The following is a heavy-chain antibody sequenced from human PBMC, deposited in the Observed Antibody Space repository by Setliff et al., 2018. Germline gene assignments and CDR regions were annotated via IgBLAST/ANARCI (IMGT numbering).Heavy chain of an antibody. D-gene: IGHD2-21*01. J-gene: IGHJ4*02. CDR2: INPASGTT. CDR1: GNTFISYG. V-gene: IGHV1-18*01. Sequence: ASVKVSCKTSGNTFISYGISWLRQAPGQGLECMGWINPASGTTQFTDKFQGRITVTSDTSISTVYMELSGLRRDDTAIYFCARVLAADTYQDYWGQGTLVTVSS. CDR3: ARVLAADTYQDY.